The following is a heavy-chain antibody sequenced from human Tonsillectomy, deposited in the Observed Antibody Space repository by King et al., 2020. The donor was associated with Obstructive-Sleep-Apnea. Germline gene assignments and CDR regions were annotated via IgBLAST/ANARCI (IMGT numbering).Heavy chain of an antibody. CDR2: ISYDGSNK. J-gene: IGHJ3*02. Sequence: QVQLVESGGGVVQPGRSLRLSCAASGFTFSSYAIHWVRQAPGKGLEWVAVISYDGSNKYYADSVKGRFTFSRDNSKNTLYLQMNSLSAEDTAVYYCARDQSPDWGSMGAFDIWGQGTMVTVSS. CDR1: GFTFSSYA. CDR3: ARDQSPDWGSMGAFDI. V-gene: IGHV3-30-3*01. D-gene: IGHD7-27*01.